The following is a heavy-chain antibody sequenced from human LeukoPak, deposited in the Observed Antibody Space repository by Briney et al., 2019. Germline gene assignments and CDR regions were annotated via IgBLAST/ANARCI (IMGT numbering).Heavy chain of an antibody. CDR3: ASNWPGAHFYGG. CDR2: IYYSRNT. J-gene: IGHJ4*01. V-gene: IGHV4-39*07. Sequence: SETLSLTCTVSGGSISSSAFHWGWIRQPPGKGLEWIGSIYYSRNTYYNPSLKSRVTISVDTSKNQFSLKLSSVTAADTAVYYCASNWPGAHFYGGWGQGTLVTVSS. D-gene: IGHD1-20*01. CDR1: GGSISSSAFH.